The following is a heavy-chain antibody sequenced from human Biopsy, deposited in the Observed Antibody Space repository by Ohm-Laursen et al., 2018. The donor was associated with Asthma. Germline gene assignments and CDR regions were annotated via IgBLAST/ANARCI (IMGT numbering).Heavy chain of an antibody. V-gene: IGHV3-23*01. CDR1: GFTFSSYA. CDR3: AKAREDIVVVVAVSDS. CDR2: ISGSGGST. D-gene: IGHD2-15*01. Sequence: SLRLSCTASGFTFSSYAMSWVRQPPGKGLEWVSTISGSGGSTYYADSVKGRFTISRDNSKNTLRLQMNSLRAEDTAVYYCAKAREDIVVVVAVSDSWGQGTLVTVSS. J-gene: IGHJ4*02.